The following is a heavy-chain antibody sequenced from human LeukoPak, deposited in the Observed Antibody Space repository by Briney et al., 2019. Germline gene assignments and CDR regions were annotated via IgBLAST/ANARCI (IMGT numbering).Heavy chain of an antibody. D-gene: IGHD2-15*01. Sequence: GGSLRLSCAASGFSFNNYGIHWVRQAPGKGLEWVTFMQYDGSNKYYADSVKGRFTISRDNSKNTLYLQMNSLRAEDTAVYYCARDSKTIVVVVAASYYYYGMDVWGQGTTVTVSS. J-gene: IGHJ6*02. CDR3: ARDSKTIVVVVAASYYYYGMDV. V-gene: IGHV3-30*02. CDR1: GFSFNNYG. CDR2: MQYDGSNK.